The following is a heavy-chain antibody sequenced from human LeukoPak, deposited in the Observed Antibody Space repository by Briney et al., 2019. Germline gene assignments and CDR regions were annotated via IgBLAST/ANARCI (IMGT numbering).Heavy chain of an antibody. D-gene: IGHD3-16*01. J-gene: IGHJ6*02. CDR3: ARDFGIFDYGMDV. V-gene: IGHV4-61*02. CDR2: IYTSGST. Sequence: SRTLSLTCTVSGGSISSGSYYWSWIRQPAGKGLEWIGRIYTSGSTNYNASLKSRVTISVDTSKNQFSLKLSSVTAADTAVYYCARDFGIFDYGMDVWGQGTTVTVSS. CDR1: GGSISSGSYY.